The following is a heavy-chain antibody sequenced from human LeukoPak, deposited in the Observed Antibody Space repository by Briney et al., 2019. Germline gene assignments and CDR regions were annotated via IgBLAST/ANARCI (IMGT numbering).Heavy chain of an antibody. V-gene: IGHV3-20*04. J-gene: IGHJ6*03. Sequence: GGSLRLSCAASGFTFDDYGMSWVRQAPGKGLEWVSGINWNGGSTGYADSVKGRFTISRDNAKNSLYLQMNSLRSEDTALYYCAREGRFLEWLPTTYYYYYMDVWGKGTTVTVSS. CDR3: AREGRFLEWLPTTYYYYYMDV. CDR2: INWNGGST. CDR1: GFTFDDYG. D-gene: IGHD3-3*01.